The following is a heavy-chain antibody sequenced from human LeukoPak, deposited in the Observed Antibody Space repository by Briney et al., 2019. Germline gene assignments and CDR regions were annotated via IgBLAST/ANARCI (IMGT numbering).Heavy chain of an antibody. CDR2: IDRSGATA. V-gene: IGHV3-11*01. Sequence: RGSLRLSCAASGFIFSDYYMTWIRQAPGKGLDWVSYIDRSGATAFYADSVKGRFTMSRDNARNSLHLQMNDPRPEDSAVYYCGLSSMNPSYYYGIDVWGQGTTVRVSS. CDR3: GLSSMNPSYYYGIDV. J-gene: IGHJ6*02. D-gene: IGHD6-19*01. CDR1: GFIFSDYY.